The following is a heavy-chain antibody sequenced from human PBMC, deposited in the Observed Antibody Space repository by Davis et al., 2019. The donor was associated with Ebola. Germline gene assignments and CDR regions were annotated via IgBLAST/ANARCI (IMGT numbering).Heavy chain of an antibody. Sequence: ASVKVSCKASGYTFTGYYMHWVRQAPGQGLEWMGGIIPIFGTANYAQKLQGRVTMTTDTSTSTAYMELRSLRSDDTAVYYCARHVGFYDFWSGYYDYYYYGMDVWGQGTTVTVSS. V-gene: IGHV1-18*04. J-gene: IGHJ6*02. D-gene: IGHD3-3*01. CDR2: IIPIFGTA. CDR1: GYTFTGYY. CDR3: ARHVGFYDFWSGYYDYYYYGMDV.